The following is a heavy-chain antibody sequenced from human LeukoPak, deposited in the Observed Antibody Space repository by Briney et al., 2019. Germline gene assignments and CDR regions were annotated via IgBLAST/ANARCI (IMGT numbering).Heavy chain of an antibody. J-gene: IGHJ4*02. CDR1: GGSISSGGYS. CDR3: ARVLAHADPFGGVIDYFDY. CDR2: IYHSGST. D-gene: IGHD3-16*02. V-gene: IGHV4-30-2*01. Sequence: SETQSLTCAVSGGSISSGGYSWSWIRQPPGKGLEWIGYIYHSGSTYYNPSLKSRVTISVDRSKNQFSLKLSSVTAADTAVYYCARVLAHADPFGGVIDYFDYWGQGTLVTVSS.